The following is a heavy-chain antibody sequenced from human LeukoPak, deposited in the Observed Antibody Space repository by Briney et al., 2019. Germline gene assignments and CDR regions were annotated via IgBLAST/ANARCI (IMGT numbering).Heavy chain of an antibody. CDR3: AREFSSSCLDF. V-gene: IGHV1-46*01. J-gene: IGHJ4*02. D-gene: IGHD2-2*01. Sequence: GASVKVSCTASGFTFAGYYMHWVRQAPGQALEWIGIINPRGDSTSYAQNFQGRVSMTKDTSSSTLFMELRSLRSEDTAVYYCAREFSSSCLDFWGLGTLVTVSS. CDR1: GFTFAGYY. CDR2: INPRGDST.